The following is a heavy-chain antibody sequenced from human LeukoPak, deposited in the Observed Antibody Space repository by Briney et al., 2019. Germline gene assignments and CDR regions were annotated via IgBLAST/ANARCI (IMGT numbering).Heavy chain of an antibody. CDR3: ARGYRTGDMTIFAY. Sequence: ASVKVSCKTSGYIFNGYYIQWVRHAPGQGLEWMGSINCDSGGTDYSHRFQGRVTMTRDRSITTVHMELSKLSFDDTAVYYCARGYRTGDMTIFAYWGQGTLVTVSS. V-gene: IGHV1-2*02. CDR2: INCDSGGT. CDR1: GYIFNGYY. J-gene: IGHJ4*02. D-gene: IGHD7-27*01.